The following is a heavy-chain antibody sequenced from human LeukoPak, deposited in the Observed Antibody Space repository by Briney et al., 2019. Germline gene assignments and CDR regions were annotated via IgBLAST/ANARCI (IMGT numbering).Heavy chain of an antibody. CDR2: IYPGDSDT. D-gene: IGHD3-22*01. CDR3: ARHDLIVGVY. J-gene: IGHJ4*02. Sequence: WIRQPAGKGLEWMGIIYPGDSDTRYSPSFQGQVTISADKSITTAYLQWSSLKASDTAMYYCARHDLIVGVYWGQGTRVTVSS. V-gene: IGHV5-51*01.